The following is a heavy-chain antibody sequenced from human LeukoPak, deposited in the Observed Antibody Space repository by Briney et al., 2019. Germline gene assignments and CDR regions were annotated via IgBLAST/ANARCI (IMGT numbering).Heavy chain of an antibody. D-gene: IGHD4/OR15-4a*01. CDR1: GFTVKDNF. V-gene: IGHV3-66*01. CDR2: LYSGGAT. J-gene: IGHJ4*02. Sequence: GGSLRLSCAASGFTVKDNFMSWVRQAPGKGLEWVSVLYSGGATYYADSVKGRFTISRDNSKNIVFLQMNDLRTEDTAFYYCTRDSANYHYAYWGQGALVTVSS. CDR3: TRDSANYHYAY.